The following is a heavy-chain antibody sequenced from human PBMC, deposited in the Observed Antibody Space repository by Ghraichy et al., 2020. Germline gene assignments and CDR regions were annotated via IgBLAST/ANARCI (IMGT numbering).Heavy chain of an antibody. CDR3: ARGSRVGRFVYYDGVDV. CDR1: GFTFDSYS. V-gene: IGHV3-48*02. J-gene: IGHJ6*01. CDR2: ITSSSSFR. D-gene: IGHD4-23*01. Sequence: GGSLRLSCVGSGFTFDSYSMNWVRQSAGKPLEWVSYITSSSSFRSYADSVKGRFTISRDNAQNSLSLQMNSLTDEDTAVYYCARGSRVGRFVYYDGVDVWGDRGTVTISS.